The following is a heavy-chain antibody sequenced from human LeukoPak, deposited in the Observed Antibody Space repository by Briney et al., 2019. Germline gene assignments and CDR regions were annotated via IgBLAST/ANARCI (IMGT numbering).Heavy chain of an antibody. Sequence: PGGSLRLSCAASGFTFSSYSMNWVRQAPGKGLEWVSYISSSSSTIYYADSVKGRFTISRDNAKNSLYLQMNSLRAEDTAVYYCASRMGFGELLPIDYYGMDVWGQGTTVTVSS. CDR1: GFTFSSYS. J-gene: IGHJ6*02. V-gene: IGHV3-48*04. CDR2: ISSSSSTI. CDR3: ASRMGFGELLPIDYYGMDV. D-gene: IGHD3-10*01.